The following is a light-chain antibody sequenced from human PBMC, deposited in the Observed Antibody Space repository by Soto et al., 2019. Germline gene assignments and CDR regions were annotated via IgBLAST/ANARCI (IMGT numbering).Light chain of an antibody. CDR1: QSVRSN. CDR2: GES. Sequence: VMTQSPATLSVSPGEGVTLSCRAGQSVRSNLAWYQQKTGQAPRLLIYGESTRATGIPARFSGSGSGTELTLSISSLQSEDFAVYYCQKYGSSPSTXGQGTQLDIK. J-gene: IGKJ5*01. CDR3: QKYGSSPST. V-gene: IGKV3-15*01.